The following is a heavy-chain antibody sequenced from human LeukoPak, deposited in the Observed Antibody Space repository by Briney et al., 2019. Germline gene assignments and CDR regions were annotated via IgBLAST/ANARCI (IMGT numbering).Heavy chain of an antibody. CDR2: ISYDGSNK. Sequence: GGSLRLSCAVSGFTFSSYAMHWVRQAPGKGLEWVAVISYDGSNKYYADSVKGRFTISRDNSKNTLYLQMNSLRAEDTAVYYCARDGSVYSSGRYFQHWGQGTLVTVSS. J-gene: IGHJ1*01. CDR3: ARDGSVYSSGRYFQH. D-gene: IGHD1-26*01. V-gene: IGHV3-30*01. CDR1: GFTFSSYA.